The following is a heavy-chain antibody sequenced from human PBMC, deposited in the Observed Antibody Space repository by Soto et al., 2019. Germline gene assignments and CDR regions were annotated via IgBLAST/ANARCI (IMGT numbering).Heavy chain of an antibody. Sequence: ASVKVSCKASGYTFTVYYMRWVRQAPGQGLEWMGWINPNSGGTNYAQKFQGRVTMTRDTSISTAYMELSRLRSDDTAVYYCATDCSGGSCNFDYWGQGTLVTVSS. CDR2: INPNSGGT. D-gene: IGHD2-15*01. V-gene: IGHV1-2*02. CDR3: ATDCSGGSCNFDY. J-gene: IGHJ4*02. CDR1: GYTFTVYY.